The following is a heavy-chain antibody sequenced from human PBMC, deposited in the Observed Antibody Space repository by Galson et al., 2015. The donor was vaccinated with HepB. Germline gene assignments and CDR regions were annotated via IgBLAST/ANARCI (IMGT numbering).Heavy chain of an antibody. CDR3: AREPDSSGYYHPPSLDY. CDR2: IWYDGSNK. J-gene: IGHJ4*02. V-gene: IGHV3-33*01. D-gene: IGHD3-22*01. CDR1: GFTFSSYG. Sequence: SLRLSCAASGFTFSSYGMHWVRQAPGKGLEWVAVIWYDGSNKYYADSVKGRFTISRDNSKNTLYLQMNSLRAEDTAVYYCAREPDSSGYYHPPSLDYWGQGTLVTVSS.